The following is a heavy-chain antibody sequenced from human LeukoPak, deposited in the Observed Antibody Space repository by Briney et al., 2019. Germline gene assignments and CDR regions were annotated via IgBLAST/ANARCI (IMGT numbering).Heavy chain of an antibody. CDR2: INSDGSST. J-gene: IGHJ5*02. V-gene: IGHV3-74*01. D-gene: IGHD3-9*01. CDR1: GFTFSSYW. CDR3: ARVTYYDILTGYSFNWFDP. Sequence: GGSLRLSCAASGFTFSSYWMHWVRQAPGKGLVWVSRINSDGSSTSYADSEKGRFTISRDNAKNTLYLQMNSLRAEDTAVYYCARVTYYDILTGYSFNWFDPWGQGTLVTVSS.